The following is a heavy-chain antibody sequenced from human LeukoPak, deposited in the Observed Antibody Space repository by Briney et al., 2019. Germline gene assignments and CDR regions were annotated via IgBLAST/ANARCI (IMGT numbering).Heavy chain of an antibody. V-gene: IGHV4-59*01. Sequence: PSETLSLTCTVSGVSINTYFWSWIRQPPGKGLEWIGYVYYNGITNYNPSLKSRVSISLDTSKNQFSLRLNSVTAAETAVYYCARRNGSGSYNVGINWFDPWGQGTLVTVSS. J-gene: IGHJ5*02. CDR2: VYYNGIT. CDR1: GVSINTYF. CDR3: ARRNGSGSYNVGINWFDP. D-gene: IGHD3-10*01.